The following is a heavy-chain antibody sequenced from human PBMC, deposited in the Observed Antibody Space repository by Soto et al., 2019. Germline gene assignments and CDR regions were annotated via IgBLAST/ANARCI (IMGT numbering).Heavy chain of an antibody. CDR2: IYPGDSDT. V-gene: IGHV5-51*01. CDR3: ASSIAARYFYYGMDV. CDR1: GYSFTSYW. Sequence: GESLKISCKGSGYSFTSYWIGWVRQMPGKGLEWMGIIYPGDSDTRYSPSFQGQVTISADKSISTAYLQWSSLKASDTAMYYCASSIAARYFYYGMDVWGQGTTVTVPS. D-gene: IGHD6-6*01. J-gene: IGHJ6*02.